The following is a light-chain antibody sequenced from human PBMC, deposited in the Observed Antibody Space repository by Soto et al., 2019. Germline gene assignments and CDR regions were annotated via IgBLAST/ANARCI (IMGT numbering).Light chain of an antibody. CDR3: QQYTNWPRT. V-gene: IGKV3-15*01. CDR1: QSVISS. J-gene: IGKJ1*01. Sequence: EIVMTHSPATLCVSPGERSTLSCRASQSVISSLAWYQQKPGQAPRLLISGASTRATSIPATFSGSGSGTEFTLTLSSLQSEDFAVYYCQQYTNWPRTFGQGTKVDIK. CDR2: GAS.